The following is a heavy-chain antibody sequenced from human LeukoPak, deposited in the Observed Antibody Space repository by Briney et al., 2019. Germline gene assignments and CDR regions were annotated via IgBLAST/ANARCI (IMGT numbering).Heavy chain of an antibody. CDR2: ISSNGIST. CDR1: GFTFSTYA. CDR3: ARGTGNWNDALFDF. J-gene: IGHJ4*02. D-gene: IGHD1-1*01. Sequence: GGSLRLSCAASGFTFSTYAMHWFRQAPGKGLEYVSSISSNGISTYYANSVKGRFTISRDNSKNTLYLQMGSLRAEDMAVYYCARGTGNWNDALFDFCGPGTLVTVSS. V-gene: IGHV3-64*01.